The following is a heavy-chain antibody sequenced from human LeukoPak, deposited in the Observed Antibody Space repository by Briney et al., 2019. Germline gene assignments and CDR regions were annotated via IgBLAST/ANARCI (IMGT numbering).Heavy chain of an antibody. CDR3: ARHFSSPLRIVVVTSDWYFDF. CDR1: GDSISSTNYF. J-gene: IGHJ2*01. CDR2: IYYTEST. V-gene: IGHV4-39*01. D-gene: IGHD2-21*02. Sequence: SETLSLNCTVSGDSISSTNYFWRWVRQAPGRGLELIRTIYYTESTSYNPSLRSRVAIYVDTRKNQSSLKLSSVTAADTAVYYCARHFSSPLRIVVVTSDWYFDFWGRGALVTVSS.